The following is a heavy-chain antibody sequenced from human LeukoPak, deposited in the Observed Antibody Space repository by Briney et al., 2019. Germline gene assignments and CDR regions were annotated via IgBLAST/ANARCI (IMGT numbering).Heavy chain of an antibody. J-gene: IGHJ6*03. V-gene: IGHV4-39*07. CDR1: GGSISSSSYY. Sequence: KPSETLSLTCTVSGGSISSSSYYWGWIRQPPGKGLEWIGSIYYSGSTYYNPSLKSRVTISVDTSKNQFSLKLSSVTAADTAVYYCARVRYSYGRKEIKAYYYYYMDVWGKGTTVTVSS. CDR2: IYYSGST. D-gene: IGHD5-18*01. CDR3: ARVRYSYGRKEIKAYYYYYMDV.